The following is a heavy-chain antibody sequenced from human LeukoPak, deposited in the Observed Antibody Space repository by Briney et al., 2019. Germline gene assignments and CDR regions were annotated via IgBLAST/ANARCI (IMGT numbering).Heavy chain of an antibody. CDR2: ISGSGSSI. V-gene: IGHV3-48*03. Sequence: GGSLRLSCAASRFTFSSYEMNWVRQAPGKGLEWVSYISGSGSSIYYADSVKGRFTISRDNAKNSLYLQMNSLRADDTAVYYCARDGGVTYWGQGTLVTVSS. D-gene: IGHD3-10*01. CDR1: RFTFSSYE. J-gene: IGHJ4*02. CDR3: ARDGGVTY.